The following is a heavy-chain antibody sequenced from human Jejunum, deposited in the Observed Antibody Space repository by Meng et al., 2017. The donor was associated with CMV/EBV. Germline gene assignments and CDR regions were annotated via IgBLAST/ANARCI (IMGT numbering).Heavy chain of an antibody. D-gene: IGHD1-26*01. J-gene: IGHJ4*02. CDR1: GFTISSYA. CDR2: ISYDGSDI. V-gene: IGHV3-30*04. CDR3: TTRVGAGLDY. Sequence: LSCVVSGFTISSYAFHWVRQAPGKGLKWVTVISYDGSDIHYTDSVRGRFIVSRDNSKNAVFLQMNSLGVEDTAVYYCTTRVGAGLDYRGQGTLVTVSS.